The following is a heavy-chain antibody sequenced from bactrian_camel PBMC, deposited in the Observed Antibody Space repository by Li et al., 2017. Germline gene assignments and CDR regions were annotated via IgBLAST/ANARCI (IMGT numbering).Heavy chain of an antibody. CDR2: IYSDGSNT. D-gene: IGHD5*01. CDR3: VVYRYGAGFNS. J-gene: IGHJ6*01. CDR1: GFTFINSD. Sequence: QVQLVESGGGSVQAGETLRFTCTASGFTFINSDMGWYRQAPGKGLEWVSGIYSDGSNTYNADSVKGRFTISRDNAKNTVYLQMSSLKPRDTAMYYCVVYRYGAGFNSWGQGTQVTVS. V-gene: IGHV3S7*01.